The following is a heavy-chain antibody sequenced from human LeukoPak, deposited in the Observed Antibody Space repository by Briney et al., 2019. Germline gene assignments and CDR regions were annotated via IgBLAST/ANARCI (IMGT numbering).Heavy chain of an antibody. CDR1: GFTFSSYA. CDR2: ISGSGGST. Sequence: GGSLRLSCAASGFTFSSYAMSWVRQAPGKGLEWVSAISGSGGSTYYADSVKGRFTISRDNSKNTLYLQMNSLRGEDTAVYYCAKADEGNYYYYMDVWGKGTTVTISS. V-gene: IGHV3-23*01. CDR3: AKADEGNYYYYMDV. J-gene: IGHJ6*03.